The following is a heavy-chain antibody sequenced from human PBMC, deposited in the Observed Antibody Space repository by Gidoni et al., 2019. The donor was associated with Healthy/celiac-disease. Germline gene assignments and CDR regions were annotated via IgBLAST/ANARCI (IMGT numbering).Heavy chain of an antibody. D-gene: IGHD3-16*02. J-gene: IGHJ6*02. Sequence: EVQRVESGGGLVQPGGSLRLSCAASGFTSSSYWMSWVRQAPGKGREWVANIQQDGSEKYYVDSVKGRFTISRDNAKNSLYLQMNSLRAEDTAVYYCARETPLYLLRLGELSLPERHYYYYYGMDVWGQGTTVTVSS. V-gene: IGHV3-7*01. CDR2: IQQDGSEK. CDR3: ARETPLYLLRLGELSLPERHYYYYYGMDV. CDR1: GFTSSSYW.